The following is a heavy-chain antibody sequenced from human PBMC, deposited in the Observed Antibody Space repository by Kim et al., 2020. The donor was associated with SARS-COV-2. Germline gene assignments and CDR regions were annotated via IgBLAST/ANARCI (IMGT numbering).Heavy chain of an antibody. CDR2: ISSSSSYL. CDR1: GFNFRSYS. D-gene: IGHD5-18*01. J-gene: IGHJ4*02. CDR3: ARDPRGYSYGPGDY. Sequence: GGSLRLSCAASGFNFRSYSMNWVRQAPGKGLEWVSSISSSSSYLYYADSVRGRFTISRDNAKNSLYLQMNSLRAEGTAGYYCARDPRGYSYGPGDYWGQGTLVAVSS. V-gene: IGHV3-21*06.